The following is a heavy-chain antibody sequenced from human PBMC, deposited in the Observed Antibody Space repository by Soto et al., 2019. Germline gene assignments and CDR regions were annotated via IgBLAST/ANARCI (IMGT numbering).Heavy chain of an antibody. CDR2: ISPHNGNT. D-gene: IGHD2-2*01. Sequence: QVQLVQSGAEVKKPGASVKVSCKASGYTFTSYGISWVRQAPGQGLEWMGWISPHNGNTKYAQKIQGRVTMTTDTPPSTTYIELTSLRSDDTAVYYCAKDGPPMDYWGQGTLFTVSS. CDR1: GYTFTSYG. V-gene: IGHV1-18*01. J-gene: IGHJ4*02. CDR3: AKDGPPMDY.